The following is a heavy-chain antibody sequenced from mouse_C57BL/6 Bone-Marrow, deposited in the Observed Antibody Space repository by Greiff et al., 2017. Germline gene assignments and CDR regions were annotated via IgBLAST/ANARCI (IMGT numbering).Heavy chain of an antibody. D-gene: IGHD1-1*01. CDR1: GFTFSDYG. V-gene: IGHV5-15*01. J-gene: IGHJ2*01. Sequence: EVKLVESGGGLVQPGGSLQLSCAASGFTFSDYGMAWVRQAPRKGPEWVAFISNLAYSIYYADTVTGRFTITRENAKNTLYLEMSSLRSEDTAMYYCARHEGLLDYFDYWGQGTILTVSA. CDR3: ARHEGLLDYFDY. CDR2: ISNLAYSI.